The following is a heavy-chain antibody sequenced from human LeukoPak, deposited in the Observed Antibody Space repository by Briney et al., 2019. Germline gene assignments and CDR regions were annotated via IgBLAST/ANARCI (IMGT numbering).Heavy chain of an antibody. CDR1: GGTFSSYA. Sequence: SVKVSCKASGGTFSSYAISWVRQAPGQGLEWMGGIIPTFGTANYAQKFQGRVTITADESTSTAYMELSSLRSEDTAVYYCARDAGGWSGYPDHNYFDYWGQGTLVTVSS. CDR3: ARDAGGWSGYPDHNYFDY. V-gene: IGHV1-69*13. J-gene: IGHJ4*02. D-gene: IGHD3-3*01. CDR2: IIPTFGTA.